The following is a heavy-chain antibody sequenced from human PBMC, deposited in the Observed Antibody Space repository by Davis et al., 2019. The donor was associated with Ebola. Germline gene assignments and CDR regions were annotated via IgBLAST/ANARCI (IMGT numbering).Heavy chain of an antibody. D-gene: IGHD5-18*01. CDR3: ANYIQRGAFDV. Sequence: GGSLRLSCAASGFTFRSHDMIWVRQAPGKGLEWVSAISASGDTTYYADSVKGRFTISRDNSKSTLCLQMNTLRAEDTAIYYCANYIQRGAFDVWGQGTMVTVSS. CDR1: GFTFRSHD. V-gene: IGHV3-23*01. CDR2: ISASGDTT. J-gene: IGHJ3*01.